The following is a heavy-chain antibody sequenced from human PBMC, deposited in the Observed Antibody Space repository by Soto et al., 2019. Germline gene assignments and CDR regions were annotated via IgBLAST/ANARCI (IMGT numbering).Heavy chain of an antibody. V-gene: IGHV1-8*01. D-gene: IGHD2-8*01. Sequence: GASVKVSCKASGYTFTSYDINWVRQATGQGLEWMGWMNPNSGNTGYAQKFQGRVTMTRNTSISTAYMELSSLRSEDTAVHYCARVAGVDCTNGVCYENDAFDIWGQGTVVTVSS. CDR1: GYTFTSYD. CDR3: ARVAGVDCTNGVCYENDAFDI. J-gene: IGHJ3*02. CDR2: MNPNSGNT.